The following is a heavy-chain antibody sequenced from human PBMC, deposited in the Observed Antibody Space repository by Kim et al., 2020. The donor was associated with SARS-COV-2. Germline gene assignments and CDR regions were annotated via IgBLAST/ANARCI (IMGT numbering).Heavy chain of an antibody. D-gene: IGHD3-16*01. Sequence: GGSLRLSCAASGFTFSSYSMNWVRQAPGKGLEWVSSISSSSSYIYYADSVKGRFTISRDNAKNSLYLQMNSLRAEDTAVYYCARDRPEGGYYYYYGMDVWGQGTTVTVSS. J-gene: IGHJ6*02. CDR3: ARDRPEGGYYYYYGMDV. CDR2: ISSSSSYI. CDR1: GFTFSSYS. V-gene: IGHV3-21*01.